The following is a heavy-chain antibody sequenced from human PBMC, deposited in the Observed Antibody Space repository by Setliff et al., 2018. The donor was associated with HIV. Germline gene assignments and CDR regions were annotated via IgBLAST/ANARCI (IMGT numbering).Heavy chain of an antibody. CDR3: AKGPWDEPHAFNV. CDR1: GFTFSNYA. V-gene: IGHV3-23*01. D-gene: IGHD1-26*01. Sequence: GSLRLSCAASGFTFSNYAMSWVRQAPGKGLEWVSGISGSAGTTYYADSVKGRFTISRDNSKNTLYLQMNSLRAEDTAVYYCAKGPWDEPHAFNVWGQGTVVTVSS. CDR2: ISGSAGTT. J-gene: IGHJ3*01.